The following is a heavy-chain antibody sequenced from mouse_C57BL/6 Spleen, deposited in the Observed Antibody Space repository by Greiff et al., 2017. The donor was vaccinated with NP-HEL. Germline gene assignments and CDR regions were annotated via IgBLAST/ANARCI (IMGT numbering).Heavy chain of an antibody. CDR3: ARTIPYYDGRSDYAMDY. V-gene: IGHV5-17*01. CDR1: GFTFSDYG. Sequence: EVKLVESGGGLVKPGGSLKLSCAASGFTFSDYGMHWVRQAPGKGLEWVAYISSGSGTIYYADTVKGRFTFSRDNAKNTLYLQMTSLRSEDTAMYYCARTIPYYDGRSDYAMDYWGQGTSVTVSS. CDR2: ISSGSGTI. J-gene: IGHJ4*01. D-gene: IGHD1-1*01.